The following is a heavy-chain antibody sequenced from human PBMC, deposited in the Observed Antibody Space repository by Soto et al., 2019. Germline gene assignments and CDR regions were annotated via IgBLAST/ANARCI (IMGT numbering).Heavy chain of an antibody. J-gene: IGHJ6*02. CDR2: INPSSGTT. D-gene: IGHD3-3*01. CDR3: TKGEWLDV. V-gene: IGHV3-23*01. Sequence: GGSLRLSCDASGFSFSTYEMTWARQAPGKGLEWVAFINPSSGTTHYADSVKGRFTISRDNSKDTLYLQLTSLRVEDTAVYYCTKGEWLDVWAQGTTVPVSS. CDR1: GFSFSTYE.